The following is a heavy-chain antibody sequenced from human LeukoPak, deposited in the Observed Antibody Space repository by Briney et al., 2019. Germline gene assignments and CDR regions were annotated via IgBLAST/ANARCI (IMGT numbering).Heavy chain of an antibody. J-gene: IGHJ4*02. V-gene: IGHV3-66*01. Sequence: GGSLRLSCAASGFTVSTHYMNWVRQAPAKGLEWVAVVYMGGTTYYSDSVKGRFTISRDSTKNTIYLQMNNLRAEDTAVYYCARGLLRDGYTYTYSFDYWGQGALVTVSS. D-gene: IGHD5-18*01. CDR3: ARGLLRDGYTYTYSFDY. CDR1: GFTVSTHY. CDR2: VYMGGTT.